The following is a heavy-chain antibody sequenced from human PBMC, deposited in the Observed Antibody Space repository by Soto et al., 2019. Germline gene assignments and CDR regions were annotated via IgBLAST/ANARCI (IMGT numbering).Heavy chain of an antibody. CDR1: GYTLTNFY. CDR2: INPNGGST. CDR3: DRGDYYGDYYFDY. D-gene: IGHD4-17*01. J-gene: IGHJ4*02. Sequence: ASVTVSCKAYGYTLTNFYIHWMRQAPGQGLEWMGIINPNGGSTNYAHNFQGRVTITRNTSTSTVYIDLTSLRSEDKDEHYCDRGDYYGDYYFDYWGQGTLVTVSS. V-gene: IGHV1-46*03.